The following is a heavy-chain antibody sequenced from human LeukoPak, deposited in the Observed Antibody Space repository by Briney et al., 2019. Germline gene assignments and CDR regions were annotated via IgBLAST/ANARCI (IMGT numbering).Heavy chain of an antibody. CDR2: ISGSGGST. V-gene: IGHV3-23*01. D-gene: IGHD2-2*01. CDR3: VKDIVVVPAANFDY. J-gene: IGHJ4*02. CDR1: GFTFSSYA. Sequence: PGGSLRLSCAASGFTFSSYAMSWVRQAPGKGLEWVSAISGSGGSTYYADSVKGRFTISRDNSKNTLYLQMNSLRAEDTAVYYCVKDIVVVPAANFDYWGQGTLVTVSS.